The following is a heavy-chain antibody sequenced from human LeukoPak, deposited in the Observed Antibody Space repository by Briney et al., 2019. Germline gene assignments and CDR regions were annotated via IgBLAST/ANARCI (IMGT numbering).Heavy chain of an antibody. CDR1: GGSFSGYY. J-gene: IGHJ4*02. D-gene: IGHD6-6*01. Sequence: PSETLSLTCAVYGGSFSGYYWSWIRQPPGKGLEWIGEINHSGSTNYNPSLKSRVTISVDTSKNQFSLKLSSVTAADTAVYYCARKETARRAGVDYWGQGTLVTVSS. CDR2: INHSGST. V-gene: IGHV4-34*01. CDR3: ARKETARRAGVDY.